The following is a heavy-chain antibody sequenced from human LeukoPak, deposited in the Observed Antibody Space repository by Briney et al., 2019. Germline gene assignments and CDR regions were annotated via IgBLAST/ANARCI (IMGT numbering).Heavy chain of an antibody. CDR2: ISYDGSNK. V-gene: IGHV3-30*18. J-gene: IGHJ6*03. CDR3: AKGGHYLDV. Sequence: GGSLRLSCAASGFTFSSYGMHWVRQAPGKGLEWVAVISYDGSNKYYADSVKGRFTISRDNSKNTLYLQMNSLRAEDTAVYYCAKGGHYLDVWGKGTTVTVSS. CDR1: GFTFSSYG.